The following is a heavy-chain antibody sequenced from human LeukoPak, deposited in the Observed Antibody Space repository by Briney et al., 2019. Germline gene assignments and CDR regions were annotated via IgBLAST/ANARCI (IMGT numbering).Heavy chain of an antibody. CDR1: GGSFSGYY. CDR2: INHSGST. D-gene: IGHD3-3*01. Sequence: PSETLSLTCAVYGGSFSGYYWSWIRQPPGKGLEWIGEINHSGSTNYNPSLKSRVTISVDTSKNQFSLKLSSVTAADTAVYYCARITDFWSGYYPDSWGQGTLVTVSS. J-gene: IGHJ4*02. CDR3: ARITDFWSGYYPDS. V-gene: IGHV4-34*01.